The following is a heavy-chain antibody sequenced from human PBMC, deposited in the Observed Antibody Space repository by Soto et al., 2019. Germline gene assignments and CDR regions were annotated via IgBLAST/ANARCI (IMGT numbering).Heavy chain of an antibody. Sequence: QVQLVQSGAEVKKPGASVKVSCKASGYTFTSYYMHWVRQAPGQGLEWMGIINPSGGSTSYDQKFQGRVTMTRDTSTSTVYMELSSLRSEETAVYYCARTYYYDSSGGADAFDIWGQGTMVTVSS. V-gene: IGHV1-46*01. CDR2: INPSGGST. CDR3: ARTYYYDSSGGADAFDI. J-gene: IGHJ3*02. CDR1: GYTFTSYY. D-gene: IGHD3-22*01.